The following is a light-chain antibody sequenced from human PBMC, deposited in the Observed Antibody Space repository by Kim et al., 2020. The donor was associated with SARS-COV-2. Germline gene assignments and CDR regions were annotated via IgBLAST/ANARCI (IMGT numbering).Light chain of an antibody. CDR1: QSISSW. Sequence: LSASVGDRVTITCRDSQSISSWLAWYQQKPGKAPKVLISKASTLESGVSSRFSGSGSGTEFTLTISSLQPDDFATYYCQQYKSWYTFGQGTKLEIK. CDR3: QQYKSWYT. J-gene: IGKJ2*01. CDR2: KAS. V-gene: IGKV1-5*03.